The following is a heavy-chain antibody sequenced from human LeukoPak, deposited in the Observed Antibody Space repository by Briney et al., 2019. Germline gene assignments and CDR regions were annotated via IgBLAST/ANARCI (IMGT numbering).Heavy chain of an antibody. J-gene: IGHJ4*02. CDR2: ISRSSSYI. CDR3: AKDGPTVVSPHDY. Sequence: GGSLRLSCAASGFTFSSNSMNWVRQAPGKGLEWVSFISRSSSYIYYADSVKGRFTISRDTSKNTLFLQMDSLRAEDTAVYYCAKDGPTVVSPHDYWGQGTLVTVSS. D-gene: IGHD4-23*01. V-gene: IGHV3-21*04. CDR1: GFTFSSNS.